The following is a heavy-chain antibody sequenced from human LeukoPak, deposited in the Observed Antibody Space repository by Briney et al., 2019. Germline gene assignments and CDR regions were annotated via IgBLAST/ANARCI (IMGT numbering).Heavy chain of an antibody. CDR2: ISYDESNK. CDR1: EFTFSR. D-gene: IGHD4-17*01. V-gene: IGHV3-30*04. CDR3: ASRHYDFGYY. Sequence: GGSLRLSCAASEFTFSRMTWVRQAPGKGLEWVAVISYDESNKYYADSVKGRFTISRDNSKNTLYLQMNSLRAEDTAVYYCASRHYDFGYYWGQGTLVTVSS. J-gene: IGHJ4*02.